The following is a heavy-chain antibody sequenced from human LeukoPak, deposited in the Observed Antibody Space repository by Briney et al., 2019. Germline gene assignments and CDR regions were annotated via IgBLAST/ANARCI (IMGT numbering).Heavy chain of an antibody. J-gene: IGHJ4*02. V-gene: IGHV3-7*01. CDR2: IKQDGSEK. D-gene: IGHD4-17*01. CDR1: GFTFSSYW. Sequence: GGSLRLSCAASGFTFSSYWMSWVRQAPGKGLEWVANIKQDGSEKYYVDSVKGRFTISRDNAKDSLYLQMNSLRAEDTAVYYCARGTYGDYVVGFDYWGQGTLVTVSS. CDR3: ARGTYGDYVVGFDY.